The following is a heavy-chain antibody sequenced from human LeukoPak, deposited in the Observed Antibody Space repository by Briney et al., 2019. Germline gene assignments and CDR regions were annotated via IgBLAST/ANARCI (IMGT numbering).Heavy chain of an antibody. CDR3: AGQCTSCYRFV. J-gene: IGHJ6*02. Sequence: GGSLRLSCAASGFTFTSYTMTWVRQAPGKGLEWVSSISSGSSYIYYADSVKGRFTISRDNSKNTLYLQMNSLRAEDTAVYYCAGQCTSCYRFVWGQGTTVTVSS. CDR2: ISSGSSYI. V-gene: IGHV3-21*04. D-gene: IGHD2-2*01. CDR1: GFTFTSYT.